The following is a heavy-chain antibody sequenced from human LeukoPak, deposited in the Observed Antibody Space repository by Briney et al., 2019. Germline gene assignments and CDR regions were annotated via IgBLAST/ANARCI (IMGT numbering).Heavy chain of an antibody. CDR3: ARQGRGGNRNFDY. CDR2: IYYSGST. J-gene: IGHJ4*02. CDR1: GGSISSSSYY. V-gene: IGHV4-39*01. D-gene: IGHD1-14*01. Sequence: SETLSLTCTVSGGSISSSSYYWGWIRPPPGKGLEWIGSIYYSGSTYYNPSLKSRVTLSVDTSKNQFSLKPSSLPAADPAVYYRARQGRGGNRNFDYWGQGTLVSVSS.